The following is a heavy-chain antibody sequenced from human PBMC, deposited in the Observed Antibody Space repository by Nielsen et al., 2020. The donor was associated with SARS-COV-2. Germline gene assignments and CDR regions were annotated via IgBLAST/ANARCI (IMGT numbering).Heavy chain of an antibody. Sequence: SLKISCAASGFTFDDYAMHWVRQAPGKGLEWVSGISWNSGSIGYADSVKGRFTISRDNSKNTLYLQMNSLRAEDTAVYYCARVNSGSYLGAFNIWGQGTMVTVSS. V-gene: IGHV3-9*01. CDR2: ISWNSGSI. J-gene: IGHJ3*02. CDR3: ARVNSGSYLGAFNI. CDR1: GFTFDDYA. D-gene: IGHD1-26*01.